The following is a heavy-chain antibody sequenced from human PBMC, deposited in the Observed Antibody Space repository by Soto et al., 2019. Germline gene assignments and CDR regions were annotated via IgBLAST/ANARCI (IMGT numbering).Heavy chain of an antibody. CDR2: IYWNDDK. J-gene: IGHJ5*02. V-gene: IGHV2-5*01. CDR1: GFSLSTSGVG. Sequence: SGPTLVKPTQTLTLTCTFSGFSLSTSGVGVGWIRQPPGKALEWLALIYWNDDKRYSPSLKSRLTITKDTSKNQVVLTMTNMDPVDTATYYCAHRLGGITIFGVVIGTWFDPWGQGTLVTVSS. D-gene: IGHD3-3*01. CDR3: AHRLGGITIFGVVIGTWFDP.